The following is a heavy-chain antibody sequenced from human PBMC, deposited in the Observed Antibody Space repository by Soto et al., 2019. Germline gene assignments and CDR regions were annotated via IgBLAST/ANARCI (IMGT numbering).Heavy chain of an antibody. CDR3: VMVDNYVTPTPQDV. J-gene: IGHJ6*02. V-gene: IGHV1-18*01. D-gene: IGHD3-16*01. CDR2: ISPYTGNT. CDR1: GYIFVNYG. Sequence: QVQLVQSGDEVKKPGASVKVSCKASGYIFVNYGIAWVRQAPGQGLEWMGWISPYTGNTHSATKIQGRLTMTTDTSTSTAYMDLGSLTSDDTAVYYCVMVDNYVTPTPQDVWGQGTTVIVSS.